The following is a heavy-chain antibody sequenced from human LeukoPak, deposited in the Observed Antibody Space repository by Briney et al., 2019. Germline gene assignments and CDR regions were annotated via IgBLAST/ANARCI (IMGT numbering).Heavy chain of an antibody. D-gene: IGHD5-18*01. Sequence: SGGSLRLSCTASGFTFSDYYMSWIRQAPGKGLEWVPYISSSGSTIYYADSVKGRFTISRDNAKNSLYLQMNSLRAEDTAVYYCARDRTPIQLWSFKLDYYYGMDVWGQGTTVTVSS. J-gene: IGHJ6*02. CDR2: ISSSGSTI. CDR1: GFTFSDYY. V-gene: IGHV3-11*01. CDR3: ARDRTPIQLWSFKLDYYYGMDV.